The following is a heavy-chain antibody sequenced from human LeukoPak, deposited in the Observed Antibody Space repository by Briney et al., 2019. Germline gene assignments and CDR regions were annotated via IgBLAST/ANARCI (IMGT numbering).Heavy chain of an antibody. CDR1: GYSFTSYW. J-gene: IGHJ4*02. Sequence: GDSLKISCKGSGYSFTSYWIGWVRQMPGKGLEWMGIIYTSDSDSRYSPSFQGQVAISADKSISTAYLQWSSLKASDTAMYYCARQDSNYHADYWGQGTLVTVSS. D-gene: IGHD4-11*01. V-gene: IGHV5-51*01. CDR3: ARQDSNYHADY. CDR2: IYTSDSDS.